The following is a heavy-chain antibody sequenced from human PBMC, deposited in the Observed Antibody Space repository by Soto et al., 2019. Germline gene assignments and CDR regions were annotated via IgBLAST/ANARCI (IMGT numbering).Heavy chain of an antibody. J-gene: IGHJ6*03. CDR1: GFTLSGDA. D-gene: IGHD6-6*01. CDR3: ARRARPDFYYMDG. Sequence: GGSLRLSCAASGFTLSGDAMDWVRQAPGKGLEYVSGISSNGVGTYYANSVQGRFTISRDNSKNTVYLQMGSLRPEDMAVYYCARRARPDFYYMDGSTKGTTVTVSS. V-gene: IGHV3-64*01. CDR2: ISSNGVGT.